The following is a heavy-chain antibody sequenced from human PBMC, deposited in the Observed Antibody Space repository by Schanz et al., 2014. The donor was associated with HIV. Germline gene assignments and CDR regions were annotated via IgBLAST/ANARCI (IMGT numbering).Heavy chain of an antibody. D-gene: IGHD2-21*02. J-gene: IGHJ6*02. CDR1: RVTYRTYW. V-gene: IGHV3-74*03. Sequence: VESGGGLVQPGGSLRLSCAASRVTYRTYWMYWFRQPPGKGLVWVARISHDGSGTTYARSVRGRFTISRDNAQKSLFLQMNSLRDEDTAIYFCARDSVDAVVTSTDYYNGIDVWGQGTTVTVSS. CDR2: ISHDGSGT. CDR3: ARDSVDAVVTSTDYYNGIDV.